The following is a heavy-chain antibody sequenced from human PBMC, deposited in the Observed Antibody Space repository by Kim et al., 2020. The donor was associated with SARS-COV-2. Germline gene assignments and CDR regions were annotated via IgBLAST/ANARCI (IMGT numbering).Heavy chain of an antibody. CDR3: AGGYYYYYNYGMDV. Sequence: GGSLRLSCAASGFTFSSYSMNWVRRAPGKGLEWVSYISSSSTIYYADSVKGRFTISRDNAKNSLYLQMNSLRDEDTAVYYCAGGYYYYYNYGMDVWGQGT. CDR1: GFTFSSYS. J-gene: IGHJ6*02. D-gene: IGHD3-22*01. CDR2: ISSSSTI. V-gene: IGHV3-48*02.